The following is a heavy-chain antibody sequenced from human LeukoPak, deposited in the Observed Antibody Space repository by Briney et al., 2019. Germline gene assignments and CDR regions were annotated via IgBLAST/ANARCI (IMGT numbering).Heavy chain of an antibody. CDR2: VYYGGSS. CDR3: ARPLRQLVPDY. D-gene: IGHD6-6*01. Sequence: SETLSLTCTVSGASISSSNDYWGWIRQPPGKGLEWIGSVYYGGSSYYNPSLKSRVTISIDTSKNQFSLKLTSVTAADTAVYYCARPLRQLVPDYWGQGTLVTVSP. V-gene: IGHV4-39*01. CDR1: GASISSSNDY. J-gene: IGHJ4*02.